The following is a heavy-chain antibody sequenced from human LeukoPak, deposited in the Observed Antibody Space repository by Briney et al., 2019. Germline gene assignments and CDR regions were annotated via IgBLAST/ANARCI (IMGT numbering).Heavy chain of an antibody. J-gene: IGHJ4*02. CDR1: GGSISSSSYY. CDR2: IYYSGST. CDR3: ARHCDLYSSSWFDY. Sequence: SETLSLTCTVSGGSISSSSYYWGWIRQPPGKGLEWFGSIYYSGSTYYNPSLKSRVTISVDTSKNQFSLKLSSVTAADTAVYYCARHCDLYSSSWFDYWGQGTLVTVSS. D-gene: IGHD6-13*01. V-gene: IGHV4-39*01.